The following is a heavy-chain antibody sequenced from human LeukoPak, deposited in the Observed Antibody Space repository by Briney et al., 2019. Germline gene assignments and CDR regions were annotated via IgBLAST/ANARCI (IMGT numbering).Heavy chain of an antibody. CDR2: ISGSGGST. CDR1: GFTISSYA. J-gene: IGHJ3*02. V-gene: IGHV3-23*01. Sequence: GGSLRLSCSVSGFTISSYAMHWVRQAPGKGLEWVSAISGSGGSTYYADSVKGRFTISRDNSKNTLYLQMNSLRAEDTAVYYCAKDPPGYSSGWYDAFDIWGQGTMVTVSS. CDR3: AKDPPGYSSGWYDAFDI. D-gene: IGHD6-19*01.